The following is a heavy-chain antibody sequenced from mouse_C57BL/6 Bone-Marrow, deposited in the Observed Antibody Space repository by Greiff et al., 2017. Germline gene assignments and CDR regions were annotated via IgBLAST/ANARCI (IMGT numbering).Heavy chain of an antibody. CDR1: GYTFTSYW. D-gene: IGHD1-1*01. J-gene: IGHJ1*03. V-gene: IGHV1-61*01. CDR2: IYPSDSET. CDR3: ARGAYNGSSYWYFDV. Sequence: QVQLQQPGAELVRPGSSVKLSCKASGYTFTSYWMDWVKQRPGQGLEWIGNIYPSDSETLYNQKFKDKATLTVDKSSSTAYMQLSSLTSEDSAVYYCARGAYNGSSYWYFDVWGTGTTVTVSS.